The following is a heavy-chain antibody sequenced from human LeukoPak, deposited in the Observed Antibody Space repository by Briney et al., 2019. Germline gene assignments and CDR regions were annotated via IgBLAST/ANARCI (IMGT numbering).Heavy chain of an antibody. CDR2: IIPILGIA. J-gene: IGHJ6*02. CDR1: GVTFSSYA. CDR3: ARGAAAGQYYHYGMDV. V-gene: IGHV1-69*04. Sequence: SVKVSCMASGVTFSSYAISWVRQAPGQGLEWMGGIIPILGIAKYAQKFQGRVTITADKSTSTAYMELSSLSAEDTAVYYCARGAAAGQYYHYGMDVWGQGTTVTVSS. D-gene: IGHD6-13*01.